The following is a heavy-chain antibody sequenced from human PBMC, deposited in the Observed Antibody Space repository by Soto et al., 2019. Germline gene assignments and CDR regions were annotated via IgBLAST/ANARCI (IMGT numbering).Heavy chain of an antibody. CDR3: AKDPTSYDSSAQFDS. Sequence: EVKLLESGGRLVQPGGSLRLSCAASGFSFNILAMIWVRQAPGQGLEWVSGISGGGGSTYYADSVKGRFTISRDNSNNSLYLQMNSLRAEDTAVYYCAKDPTSYDSSAQFDSWGQGTLVTVSS. D-gene: IGHD3-22*01. J-gene: IGHJ4*02. CDR2: ISGGGGST. V-gene: IGHV3-23*01. CDR1: GFSFNILA.